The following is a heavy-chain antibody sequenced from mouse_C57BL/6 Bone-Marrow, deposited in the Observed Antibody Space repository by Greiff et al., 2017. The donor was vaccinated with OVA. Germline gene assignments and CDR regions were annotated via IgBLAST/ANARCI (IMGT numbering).Heavy chain of an antibody. D-gene: IGHD1-1*01. V-gene: IGHV1-75*01. Sequence: QVQLQQSGPELVKPGASVKISCKASGYTFTDYYINWVKQRPGQGLEWIGWIFPGSGSTSYNEKFKGKATLTVDKSSSTAYMLLSSLTSEDSAVYFCAREGPNYYGSYYYAMDYWGQGTSVTVSS. J-gene: IGHJ4*01. CDR1: GYTFTDYY. CDR3: AREGPNYYGSYYYAMDY. CDR2: IFPGSGST.